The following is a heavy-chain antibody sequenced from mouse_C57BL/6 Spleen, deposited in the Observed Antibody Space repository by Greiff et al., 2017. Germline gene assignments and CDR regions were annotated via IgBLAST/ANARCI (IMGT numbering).Heavy chain of an antibody. CDR1: GYSFTDYN. CDR2: INTNYGTT. J-gene: IGHJ4*01. CDR3: AREGYYGSNAMDY. Sequence: EVQLQQSGPELVKPGASVKISCTASGYSFTDYNMNWVKQSHGKSLEWIGVINTNYGTTSYNQKFKGKATLTVDQSSSTAYMQLNSLTSEDSAVYYCAREGYYGSNAMDYWGQGTSVTVSS. D-gene: IGHD1-1*01. V-gene: IGHV1-39*01.